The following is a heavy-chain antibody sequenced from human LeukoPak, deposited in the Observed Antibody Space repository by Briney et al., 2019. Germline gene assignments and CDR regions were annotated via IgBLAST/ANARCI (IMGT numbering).Heavy chain of an antibody. V-gene: IGHV1-18*01. J-gene: IGHJ6*03. CDR1: RYTFSSHG. CDR3: AKYPGGFTGIVNYYHMDA. D-gene: IGHD1-26*01. CDR2: ISAYNGNT. Sequence: GASVKVSCKASRYTFSSHGISWVRQAPGQGLEWMGWISAYNGNTNYAQKLQGRVTMTTDTSTSTAYMELRSLRSEDTAVYYCAKYPGGFTGIVNYYHMDAWGKGTTVTVSS.